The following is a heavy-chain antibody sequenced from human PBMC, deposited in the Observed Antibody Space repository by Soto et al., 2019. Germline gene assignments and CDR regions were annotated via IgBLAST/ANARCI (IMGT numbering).Heavy chain of an antibody. D-gene: IGHD5-18*01. CDR1: GWSFSGYY. CDR3: ARGRGIQI. J-gene: IGHJ4*02. CDR2: INHSGST. V-gene: IGHV4-34*01. Sequence: XETLCLTCAVDGWSFSGYYWSWIRQPPGKGLEWIGEINHSGSTNYNPSLKSRVTISVDTSKNQFSLKLSSVTAADTAVYYCARGRGIQIWGQGTLVTVSS.